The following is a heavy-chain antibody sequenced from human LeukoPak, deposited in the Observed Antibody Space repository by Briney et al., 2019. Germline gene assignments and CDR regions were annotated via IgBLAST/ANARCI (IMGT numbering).Heavy chain of an antibody. J-gene: IGHJ3*02. Sequence: GGALRLSCAASGFTFYSYGMSWVRQAPGKGLEWVSGISGSGGTTYYADSVKGRFTITRDNSRNTVYLQMNSLRAEDTAVYDCAKDVKTLDAFDIWGRGTMVAVSS. V-gene: IGHV3-23*01. CDR2: ISGSGGTT. CDR3: AKDVKTLDAFDI. CDR1: GFTFYSYG.